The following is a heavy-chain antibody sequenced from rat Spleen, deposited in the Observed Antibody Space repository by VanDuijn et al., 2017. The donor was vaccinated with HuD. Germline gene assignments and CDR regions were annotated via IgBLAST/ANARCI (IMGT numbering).Heavy chain of an antibody. J-gene: IGHJ3*01. CDR2: IIYDGSRT. Sequence: EVQLVESGGGLVQPGRSLKLSCAASGFTFSDYNMAWVRQAPMKGLEWVATIIYDGSRTYYRDSVKGRFTISRDNAKSTLYLLMDSLRSEDTATYYCATHAGGDNWFAYWGQVTLFTVSP. CDR1: GFTFSDYN. V-gene: IGHV5S10*01. CDR3: ATHAGGDNWFAY. D-gene: IGHD4-3*01.